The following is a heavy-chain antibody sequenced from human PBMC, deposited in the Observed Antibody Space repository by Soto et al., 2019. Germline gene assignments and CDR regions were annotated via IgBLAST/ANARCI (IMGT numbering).Heavy chain of an antibody. CDR3: ARGGYSYGAQYYFDY. CDR2: IYYSGST. J-gene: IGHJ4*02. CDR1: GGSISSYY. D-gene: IGHD5-18*01. V-gene: IGHV4-59*01. Sequence: SGTLSLTCTVSGGSISSYYWSWIRQPPGKGLEWIGYIYYSGSTNYNPSLKSRVTISVDPPKKQFSLKLRSVTAADTAVYYCARGGYSYGAQYYFDYWGQGTLVTVSS.